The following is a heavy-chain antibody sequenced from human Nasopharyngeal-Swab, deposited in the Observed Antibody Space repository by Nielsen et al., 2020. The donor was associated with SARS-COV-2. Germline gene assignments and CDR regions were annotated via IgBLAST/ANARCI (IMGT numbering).Heavy chain of an antibody. Sequence: WIRQPPGKALEWLARIDWDDETYYSTSLKSRLTISKDTSKSQVVLTMTNMDPLDTATYFCARAGPELRLFYFYYYMDVWGTGTTVTVSS. D-gene: IGHD1-14*01. CDR3: ARAGPELRLFYFYYYMDV. V-gene: IGHV2-70*11. J-gene: IGHJ6*03. CDR2: IDWDDET.